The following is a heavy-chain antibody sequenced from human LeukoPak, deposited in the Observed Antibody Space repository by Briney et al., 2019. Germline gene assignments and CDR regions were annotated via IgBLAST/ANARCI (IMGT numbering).Heavy chain of an antibody. CDR3: ARRTRGYSYGYDDY. J-gene: IGHJ4*02. CDR1: GFSLSTIGVG. CDR2: IYWDDDK. D-gene: IGHD5-18*01. V-gene: IGHV2-5*02. Sequence: SGPTLVKPTQTLTLTCSFSGFSLSTIGVGVGWIRQPPGKALEWLALIYWDDDKRYSPSLKSRLTITKDTSKNQVVLTMTNMDPVDTATYYCARRTRGYSYGYDDYWGQGTLVTDSS.